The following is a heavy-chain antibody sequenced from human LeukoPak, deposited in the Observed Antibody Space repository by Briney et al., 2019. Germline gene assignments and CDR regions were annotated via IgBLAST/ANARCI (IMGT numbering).Heavy chain of an antibody. CDR1: GGSISSSSYY. V-gene: IGHV4-39*01. CDR2: IYYSGST. D-gene: IGHD3-10*01. CDR3: ASPIITMVRGVIIRSFDY. Sequence: SETLSLTCTVSGGSISSSSYYWGWIRQPPGKGLEWIGSIYYSGSTYYNPSLKSRVTISVDTSKNQFSLKLSSVTAADTAVYYCASPIITMVRGVIIRSFDYWGQGTLVTVSS. J-gene: IGHJ4*02.